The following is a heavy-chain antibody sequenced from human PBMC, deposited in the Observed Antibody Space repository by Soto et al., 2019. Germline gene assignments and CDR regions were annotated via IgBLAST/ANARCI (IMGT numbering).Heavy chain of an antibody. CDR2: IIPILGIA. D-gene: IGHD3-10*01. CDR1: GGTFSSYT. CDR3: ARDLWSHYAFDI. V-gene: IGHV1-69*08. J-gene: IGHJ3*02. Sequence: QVQLVQSGAEVKKPGSSVKVSCKASGGTFSSYTISWVRQAPGQGLEWMGRIIPILGIANYAQKFQGRVTITADKSTSTAYMELSSLRSEDTAVYYCARDLWSHYAFDIWGQGTMVTVSS.